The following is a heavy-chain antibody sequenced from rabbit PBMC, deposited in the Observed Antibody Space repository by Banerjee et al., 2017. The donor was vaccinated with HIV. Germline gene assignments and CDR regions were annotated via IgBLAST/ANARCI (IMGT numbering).Heavy chain of an antibody. CDR2: IVGGSGGNT. CDR3: ARRYASSSDYQFNF. D-gene: IGHD1-1*01. Sequence: QSLEESGGDLVKPGASLTLTCTASGFSFSSSYYMCWVRQAPGKGLEWIACIVGGSGGNTYYASWAKGRFTISKTSSTTVTLQMTSLTVADTATYFCARRYASSSDYQFNFWGQGTLVTV. V-gene: IGHV1S40*01. J-gene: IGHJ3*01. CDR1: GFSFSSSYY.